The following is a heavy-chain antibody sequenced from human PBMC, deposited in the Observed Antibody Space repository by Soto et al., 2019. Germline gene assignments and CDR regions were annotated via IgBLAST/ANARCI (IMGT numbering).Heavy chain of an antibody. D-gene: IGHD6-19*01. J-gene: IGHJ4*02. Sequence: WTWIRQRPGKGLEWIAYIYYTGNSYYNPSLKSRLTISIDTSKNQLSLTLTSVTAADTAVYYCAREQWGFDSWGQGTLVTVSS. V-gene: IGHV4-31*02. CDR2: IYYTGNS. CDR3: AREQWGFDS.